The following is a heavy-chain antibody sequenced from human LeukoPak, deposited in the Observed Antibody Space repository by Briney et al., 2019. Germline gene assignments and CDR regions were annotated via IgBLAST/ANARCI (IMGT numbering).Heavy chain of an antibody. V-gene: IGHV3-23*01. J-gene: IGHJ4*02. CDR2: ISGSGGST. Sequence: GGSLRLSCAASGFTFSSYAMSWVRQAPGKGLEWVSAISGSGGSTYYADSVKGRFTISRDNSKNTLYLQMTSLRAEDTAVYYCAKAGPGYSSGWYRYWGQGTLVTVSS. D-gene: IGHD6-19*01. CDR3: AKAGPGYSSGWYRY. CDR1: GFTFSSYA.